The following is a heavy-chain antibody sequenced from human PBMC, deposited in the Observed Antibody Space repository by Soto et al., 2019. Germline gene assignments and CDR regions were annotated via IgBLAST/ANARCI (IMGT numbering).Heavy chain of an antibody. D-gene: IGHD6-13*01. CDR2: ISYDGSNK. V-gene: IGHV3-30*18. Sequence: QVQLVESGGGVVQPGRSLRLSCAASGFTFSSYGMHWVRQAPGKGLEWVAVISYDGSNKYYADSVKGRFTISRDNSKNMLYLQMNSLRAEDTALYYCAKRGSAAAGTVDYWGQGTLVTVSS. CDR3: AKRGSAAAGTVDY. CDR1: GFTFSSYG. J-gene: IGHJ4*02.